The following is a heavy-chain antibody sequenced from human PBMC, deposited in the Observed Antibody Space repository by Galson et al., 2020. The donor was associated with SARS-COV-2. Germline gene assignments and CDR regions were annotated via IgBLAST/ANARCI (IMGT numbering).Heavy chain of an antibody. CDR2: IYSEGSST. D-gene: IGHD6-19*01. CDR1: GFTFSSYW. J-gene: IGHJ4*02. CDR3: AKGDSPSSGWPEY. V-gene: IGHV3-74*01. Sequence: GGSLRLSCAVSGFTFSSYWMHWVRQAPGKGLVWVSRIYSEGSSTSYADSVKGRFTISRDNSKHTLYLQMNSLRAEDTAVYYCAKGDSPSSGWPEYWGQGTLVTVSS.